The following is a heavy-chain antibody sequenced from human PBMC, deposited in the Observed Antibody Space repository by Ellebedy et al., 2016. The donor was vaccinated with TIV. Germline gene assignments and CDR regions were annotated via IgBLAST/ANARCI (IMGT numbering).Heavy chain of an antibody. V-gene: IGHV4-38-2*01. Sequence: SETLSLXCSVSGYSIRSGCYWGWIRQPPGKGLDWIGNIYHSGSTYYNPSLRSRVTLSLDKSKNQVSLKLSSVTAADTAVYYCARTDLRYGMDVWGQGTTVTVSS. J-gene: IGHJ6*02. CDR3: ARTDLRYGMDV. CDR1: GYSIRSGCY. D-gene: IGHD3/OR15-3a*01. CDR2: IYHSGST.